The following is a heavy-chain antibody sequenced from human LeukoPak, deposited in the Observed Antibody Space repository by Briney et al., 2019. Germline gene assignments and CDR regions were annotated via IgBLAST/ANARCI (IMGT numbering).Heavy chain of an antibody. CDR1: GYSFASYD. Sequence: ASVKVSCKASGYSFASYDINWVRQATGQGLEWMGWMNPNSGNTGYAQKFQGRVTMTRNTSINTAYMELTSLTSEGTAVYYCARVIRYYYGMDVWGQGTTVTVSS. V-gene: IGHV1-8*01. CDR3: ARVIRYYYGMDV. J-gene: IGHJ6*02. CDR2: MNPNSGNT.